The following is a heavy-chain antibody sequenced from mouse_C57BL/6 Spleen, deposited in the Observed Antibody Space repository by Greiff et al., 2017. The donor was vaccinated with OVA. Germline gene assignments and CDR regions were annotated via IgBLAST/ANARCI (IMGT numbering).Heavy chain of an antibody. J-gene: IGHJ3*01. V-gene: IGHV1-53*01. CDR2: INPSNGGT. D-gene: IGHD2-4*01. CDR1: GYTFTSYW. Sequence: VKQSCKASGYTFTSYWMHWVKQRPGQGLEWIGNINPSNGGTNYNEKFKSKATLTVDKSSSTAYMHLSSLTSEDSAVYYCAIYDYDVAYWGQGTLVTVSA. CDR3: AIYDYDVAY.